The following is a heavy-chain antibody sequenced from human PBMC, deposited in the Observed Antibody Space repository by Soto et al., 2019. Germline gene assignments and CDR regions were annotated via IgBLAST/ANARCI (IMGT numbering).Heavy chain of an antibody. CDR1: GGSITSYY. CDR2: INYNGNI. J-gene: IGHJ4*02. V-gene: IGHV4-59*01. D-gene: IGHD3-10*01. CDR3: ATGRVYFGSEY. Sequence: QVQLQESGPGLVEPLETLSLTCTVPGGSITSYYWSWVRQPPGKGLEWIGYINYNGNINYNPSLTSRLTIALDTSKNQFSLRLSSVTVAYTAVYYCATGRVYFGSEYWGQGTLVTVSS.